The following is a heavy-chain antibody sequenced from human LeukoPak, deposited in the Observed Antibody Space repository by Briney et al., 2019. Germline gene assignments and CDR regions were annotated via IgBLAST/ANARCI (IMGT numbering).Heavy chain of an antibody. D-gene: IGHD3-22*01. J-gene: IGHJ4*02. Sequence: PGGSLRLSCAASGFTFSSYWMSWVRQAPGKGLEWVAFIRYDGSNKYYADSVEGRFTISRDDSRNTLFLQMNSLRAEDTAVYYCAKAQHYYDSSGYSLRSAFDYWGQGTLVTVSS. CDR3: AKAQHYYDSSGYSLRSAFDY. V-gene: IGHV3-30*02. CDR2: IRYDGSNK. CDR1: GFTFSSYW.